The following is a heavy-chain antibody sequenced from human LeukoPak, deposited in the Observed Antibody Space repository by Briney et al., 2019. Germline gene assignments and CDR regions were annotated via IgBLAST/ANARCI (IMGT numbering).Heavy chain of an antibody. V-gene: IGHV3-30*02. CDR2: IRYDGSNK. CDR3: AIDGGPLFGVFGVVKGFDP. J-gene: IGHJ5*02. Sequence: GGSLRLSCAASGFTFSSYGMHWVRQAPGKGLEWVAFIRYDGSNKYYADSVKGRFTISRDNSKNTLYLQMNSLRAEDTAVYCCAIDGGPLFGVFGVVKGFDPWGQGTLVTVSS. D-gene: IGHD3-3*01. CDR1: GFTFSSYG.